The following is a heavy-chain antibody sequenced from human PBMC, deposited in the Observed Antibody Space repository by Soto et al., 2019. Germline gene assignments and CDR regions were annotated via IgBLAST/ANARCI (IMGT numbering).Heavy chain of an antibody. V-gene: IGHV5-10-1*01. Sequence: GESLKISCKVSGYSFTSYWISWLRQMPGKVLEWMGRIDPSDSYTNYSPSFQGHVTISADKSISTAYLQWSSLKASDTAMYYCARWSTSHYTAEYWGQGTLVTVSS. CDR2: IDPSDSYT. D-gene: IGHD2-2*01. CDR1: GYSFTSYW. J-gene: IGHJ4*02. CDR3: ARWSTSHYTAEY.